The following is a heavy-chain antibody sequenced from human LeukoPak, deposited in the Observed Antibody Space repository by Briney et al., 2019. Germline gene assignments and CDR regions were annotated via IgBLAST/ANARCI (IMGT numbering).Heavy chain of an antibody. CDR3: ASPIYGDYTENGFDI. CDR2: INHSGST. D-gene: IGHD4-17*01. CDR1: GGSFSGYY. Sequence: PSETLSLTCAVYGGSFSGYYWSWIRQPPGKGLEWIGEINHSGSTNYNPSLKSRVTISVDTSKNQFSLKLNSVTAADTAVYYCASPIYGDYTENGFDIWGKGTTVTISS. V-gene: IGHV4-34*01. J-gene: IGHJ6*04.